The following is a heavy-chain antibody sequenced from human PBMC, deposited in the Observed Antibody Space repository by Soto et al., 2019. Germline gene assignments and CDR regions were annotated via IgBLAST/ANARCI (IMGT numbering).Heavy chain of an antibody. V-gene: IGHV4-30-4*03. CDR3: AHDSHGRNTSFVL. D-gene: IGHD1-1*01. Sequence: VQLQESGPGLVRPSETLSLTCTVSGGSISSGNFYWSWIRQPPGKGLEWIGYIYFSGSTSYSPSLKSRLTISLNTSDKHFSLKLTSVTAADTAVYYWAHDSHGRNTSFVLWGQGALVTVSS. CDR2: IYFSGST. J-gene: IGHJ4*02. CDR1: GGSISSGNFY.